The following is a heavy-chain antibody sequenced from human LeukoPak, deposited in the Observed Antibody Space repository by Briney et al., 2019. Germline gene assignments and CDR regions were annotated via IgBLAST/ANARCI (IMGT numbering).Heavy chain of an antibody. CDR1: GFTFSSYA. CDR2: ISGSGGST. CDR3: AKDLSYYYDLSRDY. Sequence: PGGSLRLSCAASGFTFSSYAMSWVRQAPGKGLEWVSAISGSGGSTYYADSVKGRFTISRDNSKNTLYLQMNSLRAEDTAVYYCAKDLSYYYDLSRDYWGQGTLVTVSS. D-gene: IGHD3-22*01. J-gene: IGHJ4*02. V-gene: IGHV3-23*01.